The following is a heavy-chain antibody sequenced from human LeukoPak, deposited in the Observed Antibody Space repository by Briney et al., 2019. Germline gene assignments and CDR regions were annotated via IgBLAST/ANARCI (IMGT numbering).Heavy chain of an antibody. D-gene: IGHD3-22*01. CDR1: GYTFTGYY. CDR2: INPSGGST. Sequence: ASVKVSCKASGYTFTGYYMHWVRQAPGQGLEWMGIINPSGGSTSYAQKFQGRVTMTRDMSTSTVYMELSSLRSEDTAVYYCARGEGYDSSGYLFDYWGQGALVTVSS. J-gene: IGHJ4*02. CDR3: ARGEGYDSSGYLFDY. V-gene: IGHV1-46*01.